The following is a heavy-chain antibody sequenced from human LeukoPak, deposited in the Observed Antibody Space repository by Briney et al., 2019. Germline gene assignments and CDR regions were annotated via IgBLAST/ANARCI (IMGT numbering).Heavy chain of an antibody. CDR3: ARHTRVPAAQPLYMDV. J-gene: IGHJ6*03. CDR1: GYTFTSYG. V-gene: IGHV1-18*01. CDR2: ISAYNGNA. Sequence: ASVKVSCKASGYTFTSYGISWVRQAPGQGLEWMGWISAYNGNANYAQKLQGRVTMNTDTSTSTAYMELRSLRSDDTAVYYCARHTRVPAAQPLYMDVWGKGTTVTVSS. D-gene: IGHD2-2*01.